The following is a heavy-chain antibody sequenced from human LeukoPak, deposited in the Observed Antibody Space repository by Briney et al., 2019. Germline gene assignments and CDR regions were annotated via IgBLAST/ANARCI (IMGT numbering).Heavy chain of an antibody. V-gene: IGHV4-59*08. D-gene: IGHD6-13*01. CDR3: ARASIAAAGTVDY. Sequence: SETLSLTCTVSGGSISSYYWSWIRQPPGKGLEWIGYIYSSGSTNYNPSLKSRVTISVDTSKNQFSLKLSSVTAADTAVYYCARASIAAAGTVDYWGQGTLVTVSS. J-gene: IGHJ4*02. CDR1: GGSISSYY. CDR2: IYSSGST.